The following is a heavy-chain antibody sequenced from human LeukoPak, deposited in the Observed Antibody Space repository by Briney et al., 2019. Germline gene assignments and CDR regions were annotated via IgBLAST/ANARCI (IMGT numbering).Heavy chain of an antibody. V-gene: IGHV3-23*01. CDR1: GFAFSTYD. D-gene: IGHD2-2*03. J-gene: IGHJ3*01. CDR2: INRSGGK. CDR3: AQGGYFAFDF. Sequence: GESLRLSCVASGFAFSTYDMQWVRQAPGKGLEWVSGINRSGGKYYTDSVKGRFTISRDNSKSTLYLEMNSPRADDTAVYYCAQGGYFAFDFWGQGTMVTVSS.